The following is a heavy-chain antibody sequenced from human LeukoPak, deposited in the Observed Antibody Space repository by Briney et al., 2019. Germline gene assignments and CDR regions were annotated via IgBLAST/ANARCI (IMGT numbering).Heavy chain of an antibody. Sequence: PSETLSLTCAVYGGSFSGYYWSWIRQHPGKGLEWIGYIYYSGSTYYNPSLKSRVTISVDTSKNQFSLKLSSVTAADTAVYYCARDGDYWGQGTLVTVSS. J-gene: IGHJ4*02. CDR1: GGSFSGYY. CDR3: ARDGDY. CDR2: IYYSGST. V-gene: IGHV4-31*11.